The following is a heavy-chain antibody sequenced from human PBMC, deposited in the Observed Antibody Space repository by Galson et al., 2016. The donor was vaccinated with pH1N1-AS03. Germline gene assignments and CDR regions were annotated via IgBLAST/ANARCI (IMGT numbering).Heavy chain of an antibody. Sequence: SLRLSCAGSGFIFSTFAMSWVRQAQGKGLEWVSSINARGDDTYYADSVKGRFTISRDNSRDTLYLQMNSLRAEDTAVCYCVRRSPWGSVGTYYCDYWGQGTLVTVSS. CDR2: INARGDDT. D-gene: IGHD1-1*01. V-gene: IGHV3-23*01. CDR3: VRRSPWGSVGTYYCDY. CDR1: GFIFSTFA. J-gene: IGHJ4*02.